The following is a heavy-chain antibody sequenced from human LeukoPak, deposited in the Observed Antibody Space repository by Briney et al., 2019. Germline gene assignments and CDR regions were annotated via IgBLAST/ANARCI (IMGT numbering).Heavy chain of an antibody. J-gene: IGHJ5*02. V-gene: IGHV4-4*08. CDR2: MYTTGST. D-gene: IGHD1-14*01. CDR3: ARDTVWDGWFDP. Sequence: NPSETLSLTCTVSGGSISSYYWSWIRQPPGKGLEWIGRMYTTGSTNYNPSLKSRVTISGDTSKNQFSLKLSSVTAADTAVYYCARDTVWDGWFDPWGQGTLVTVSS. CDR1: GGSISSYY.